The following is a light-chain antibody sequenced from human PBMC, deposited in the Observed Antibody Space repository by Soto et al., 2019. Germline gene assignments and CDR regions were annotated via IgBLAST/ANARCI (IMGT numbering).Light chain of an antibody. CDR2: WAS. V-gene: IGKV4-1*01. Sequence: DIVMTQSPDSLAVSVGERATINCKSSQSVLYSSNNKNYLAWYQQKPGQPPKLLIYWASTRESGVPDRFSGSGSGTDFTLTISSLQAEDVAVYYCQQYYSNPLTFGGGTKVEIK. CDR3: QQYYSNPLT. CDR1: QSVLYSSNNKNY. J-gene: IGKJ4*01.